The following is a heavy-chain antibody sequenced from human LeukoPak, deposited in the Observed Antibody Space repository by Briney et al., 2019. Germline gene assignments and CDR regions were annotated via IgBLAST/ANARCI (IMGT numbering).Heavy chain of an antibody. CDR1: GFTVSSNY. CDR2: IYSDGNT. D-gene: IGHD1-26*01. CDR3: ARDFSGRGDAFDI. Sequence: GGSLRLSCAASGFTVSSNYMSWVRQAPGRGLEWVSVIYSDGNTYYADSVKGRFTISRDNSKNTLYLQMNSLRAEDTAVYYCARDFSGRGDAFDIWGQGTMVTVSS. J-gene: IGHJ3*02. V-gene: IGHV3-53*01.